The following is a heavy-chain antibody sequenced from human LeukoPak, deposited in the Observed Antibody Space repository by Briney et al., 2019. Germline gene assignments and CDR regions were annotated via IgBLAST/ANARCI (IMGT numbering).Heavy chain of an antibody. CDR3: AKDDGPLWFGVGY. J-gene: IGHJ4*02. D-gene: IGHD3-10*01. Sequence: GGSLRLSCAASRFTFSSYAMSWVRQAPGKGLEWVSAISGSGGGTYYAGSVKGRFTISRDNSKNTLYLQMNSLRAEDTAVYYCAKDDGPLWFGVGYWGQGTLVTVSS. V-gene: IGHV3-23*01. CDR1: RFTFSSYA. CDR2: ISGSGGGT.